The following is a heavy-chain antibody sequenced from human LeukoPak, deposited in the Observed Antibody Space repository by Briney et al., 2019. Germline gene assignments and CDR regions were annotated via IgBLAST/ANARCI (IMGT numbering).Heavy chain of an antibody. D-gene: IGHD6-19*01. CDR3: AIPPYSSGWYYFDY. J-gene: IGHJ4*02. CDR2: ISGSGGST. Sequence: PGGSLRLSCAASGFTFSSYAMSWVRQAPGKGLEWVSAISGSGGSTYYADSVEGRFTISRDNSKNTLYLQMNSLRAEDTAVYYCAIPPYSSGWYYFDYWGQGTLVTVSS. CDR1: GFTFSSYA. V-gene: IGHV3-23*01.